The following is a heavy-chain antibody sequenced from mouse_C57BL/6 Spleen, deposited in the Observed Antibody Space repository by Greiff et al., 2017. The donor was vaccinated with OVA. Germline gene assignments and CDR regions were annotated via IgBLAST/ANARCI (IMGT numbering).Heavy chain of an antibody. V-gene: IGHV7-3*01. J-gene: IGHJ2*01. D-gene: IGHD2-3*01. CDR2: IRNKANGYTT. CDR3: ARFPYDYFDD. Sequence: EVQGVESGGGLVQPGGSLSLSCAASGFTFTDYYMSWVRQPPGKALAWLGFIRNKANGYTTVYSAYVQGRLTISEENSQSLLYLEINALRAENSATYYYARFPYDYFDDWGQGTTLTVSS. CDR1: GFTFTDYY.